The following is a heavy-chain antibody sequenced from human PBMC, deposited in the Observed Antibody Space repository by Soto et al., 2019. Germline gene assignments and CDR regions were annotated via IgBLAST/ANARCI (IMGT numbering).Heavy chain of an antibody. CDR3: ARDKYSSGFLGY. J-gene: IGHJ4*02. CDR2: IIPIFGTA. D-gene: IGHD3-22*01. CDR1: GGTFSSYA. Sequence: VKAACKASGGTFSSYAVSWVRKAPGQGLEWMGGIIPIFGTANYAQKFQGRVTITADESTSTAYMELSSLRSEDTAVYYWARDKYSSGFLGYWGQGTLVTVSS. V-gene: IGHV1-69*13.